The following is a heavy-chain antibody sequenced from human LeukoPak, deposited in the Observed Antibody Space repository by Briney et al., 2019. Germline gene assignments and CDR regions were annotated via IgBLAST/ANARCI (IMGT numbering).Heavy chain of an antibody. CDR1: GGSISSYY. J-gene: IGHJ3*02. Sequence: SETLSLTCTVSGGSISSYYWSWIRQPPGKGLEWIGYIYYSGSTNYNPSLKSRVTISVDTSKNQFSLKLSSVTAADTAVYYCARAIAVTTISGAVVDAFDIRGQGTMVTVSS. D-gene: IGHD4-17*01. CDR2: IYYSGST. V-gene: IGHV4-59*01. CDR3: ARAIAVTTISGAVVDAFDI.